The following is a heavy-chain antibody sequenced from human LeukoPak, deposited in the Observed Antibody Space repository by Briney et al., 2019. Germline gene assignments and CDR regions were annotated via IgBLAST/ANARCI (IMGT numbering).Heavy chain of an antibody. CDR1: GFTFSSYS. Sequence: GGSLRLSCAAPGFTFSSYSMNWVRQAPGKGLEWVSSISSSSSYIYYADSVKGRFTISRDNAKNSLYLQMNSLRAEDTAVYYCAREGSSWLNWFDPWGQGTLVTVSS. J-gene: IGHJ5*02. CDR2: ISSSSSYI. CDR3: AREGSSWLNWFDP. V-gene: IGHV3-21*01. D-gene: IGHD6-13*01.